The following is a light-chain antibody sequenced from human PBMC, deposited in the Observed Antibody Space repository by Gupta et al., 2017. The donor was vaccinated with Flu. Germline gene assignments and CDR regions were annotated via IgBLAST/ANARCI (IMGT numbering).Light chain of an antibody. CDR2: YDD. V-gene: IGLV3-1*01. CDR1: ELGDKI. CDR3: QVWDNRTPV. Sequence: GQTASISCSGNELGDKIVCWFQQKPGQSPDLVIYYDDRRPSGIPERFSASKSGATATMTIGGTQAVDEADYYCQVWDNRTPVFGTGTKGTV. J-gene: IGLJ1*01.